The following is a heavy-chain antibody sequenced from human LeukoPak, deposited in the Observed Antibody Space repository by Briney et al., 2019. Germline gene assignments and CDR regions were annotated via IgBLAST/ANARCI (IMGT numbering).Heavy chain of an antibody. Sequence: SETLSLTCTVSGGSISSSSYYWGWIRQPPGKGLGWIGSIYYSGSTYYNPSLKSRVTISVDTSKNQFSLKLSSVTAADTAVYYCASLMVSPLYYYYGMDVWGQGTTVTVSS. V-gene: IGHV4-39*01. CDR1: GGSISSSSYY. J-gene: IGHJ6*02. CDR3: ASLMVSPLYYYYGMDV. CDR2: IYYSGST. D-gene: IGHD2-8*02.